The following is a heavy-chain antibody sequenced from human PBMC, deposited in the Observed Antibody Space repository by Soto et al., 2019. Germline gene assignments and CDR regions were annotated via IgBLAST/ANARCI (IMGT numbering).Heavy chain of an antibody. CDR1: GGSISSGSYY. D-gene: IGHD2-2*01. V-gene: IGHV4-61*01. J-gene: IGHJ4*02. CDR3: ARGRGSRGGYFEY. Sequence: SETLSLTCTASGGSISSGSYYWSWIRQPPGKGLERIGYLFSSGSTDYNPSLKSRVTISVDTSKTQFSLKLSSVTAADTAVYYCARGRGSRGGYFEYWGQGTLVTVSS. CDR2: LFSSGST.